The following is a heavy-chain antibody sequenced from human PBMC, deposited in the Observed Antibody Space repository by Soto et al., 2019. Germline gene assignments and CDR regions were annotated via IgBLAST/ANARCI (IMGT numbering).Heavy chain of an antibody. CDR1: GGSVSSAIYY. J-gene: IGHJ4*02. Sequence: SETLSLTCIVSGGSVSSAIYYWSWLRQPPGKGLEWIGYIYYTGSTNYNPSLESRLFMSVDTSKNQLSLKLSSVTAADTAIYYCARAAVHSGWYRDYWGQGIPVTVSS. CDR2: IYYTGST. CDR3: ARAAVHSGWYRDY. V-gene: IGHV4-61*01. D-gene: IGHD6-19*01.